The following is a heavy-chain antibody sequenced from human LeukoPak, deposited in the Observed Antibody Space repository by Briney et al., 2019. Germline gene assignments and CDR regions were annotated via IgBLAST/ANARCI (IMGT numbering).Heavy chain of an antibody. CDR3: ARDLLWLVGATLDY. V-gene: IGHV1-69*13. CDR2: IIPIFGTA. CDR1: GGTFSSYA. D-gene: IGHD1-26*01. J-gene: IGHJ4*02. Sequence: VASVKVSCKASGGTFSSYAISWVRQAPGQGLEWMGGIIPIFGTANYAQKFQGRVTITADESTSTAYMELSSLRSEDTAVYYCARDLLWLVGATLDYWGQGTLVTVSS.